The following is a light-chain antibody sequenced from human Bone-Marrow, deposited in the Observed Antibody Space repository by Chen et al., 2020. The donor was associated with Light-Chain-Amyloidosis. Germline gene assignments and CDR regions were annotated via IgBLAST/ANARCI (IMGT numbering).Light chain of an antibody. J-gene: IGKJ1*01. CDR2: MVS. V-gene: IGKV2-30*02. CDR1: QSLVHSDGNTY. Sequence: DVVVTQSPLSLPVTLGQPASISCTSSQSLVHSDGNTYFNWFHQRPGQSPRRLIYMVSKRDSGVPDRFSGSGSGTDFTLKISRVEAEDVGIFYCMEVTNWPWTFGQGTKVEIK. CDR3: MEVTNWPWT.